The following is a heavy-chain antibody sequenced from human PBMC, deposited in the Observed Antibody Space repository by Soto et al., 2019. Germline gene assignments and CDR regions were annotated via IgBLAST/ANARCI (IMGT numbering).Heavy chain of an antibody. CDR1: GDSFSDYY. CDR3: ARGHYSSGWPIDH. J-gene: IGHJ4*02. Sequence: SETLSLTCTVSGDSFSDYYWNWIRQVPGKGLEWIGFVFHSATTSYNPSLKTRVAISDDTSKKQFSLRLTSVTAADTAIYYCARGHYSSGWPIDHWGQGILVTVSS. V-gene: IGHV4-59*01. D-gene: IGHD6-19*01. CDR2: VFHSATT.